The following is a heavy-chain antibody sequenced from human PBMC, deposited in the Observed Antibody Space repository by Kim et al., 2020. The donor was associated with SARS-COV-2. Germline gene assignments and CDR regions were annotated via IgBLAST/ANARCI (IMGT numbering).Heavy chain of an antibody. V-gene: IGHV4-34*01. Sequence: SETLSLTCAVYGGSFSGYYWSWIRQPPGKGLEWIGEINHSGSTNYNPSLKSRVTISVDTSKNQFSLKLSSVTAADTAVYYCARGSIPSTGYYPWFDPWGQGTLVTVSS. CDR1: GGSFSGYY. CDR2: INHSGST. J-gene: IGHJ5*02. D-gene: IGHD3-9*01. CDR3: ARGSIPSTGYYPWFDP.